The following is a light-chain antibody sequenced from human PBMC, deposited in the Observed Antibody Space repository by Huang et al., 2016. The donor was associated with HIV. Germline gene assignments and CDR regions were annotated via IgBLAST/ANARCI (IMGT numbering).Light chain of an antibody. CDR2: GAS. J-gene: IGKJ2*01. Sequence: ETVMTQSPAILSVSPGERATLSCRASRGVKNNLAWYQQKPGQPPRLLIYGASTRAIGVPPRFSGSGSGAEFTLTISDLQSEDFALYYCQHYNNWPPRYTFGQGTKLDIK. V-gene: IGKV3-15*01. CDR3: QHYNNWPPRYT. CDR1: RGVKNN.